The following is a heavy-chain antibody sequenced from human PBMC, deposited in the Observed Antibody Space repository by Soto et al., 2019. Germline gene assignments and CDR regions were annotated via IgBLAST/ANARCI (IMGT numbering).Heavy chain of an antibody. CDR1: GYTFTSYG. D-gene: IGHD6-13*01. Sequence: ASVKVSCKASGYTFTSYGISWVRQAPGQGLEWMGWISAYNGNTNYAQKLQGRVTMTTDASTSTAYMELRSLRSDDTAVYYCARDRAPGGGDPIAAAGIDYWGQGTRVTVSS. CDR3: ARDRAPGGGDPIAAAGIDY. V-gene: IGHV1-18*04. J-gene: IGHJ4*02. CDR2: ISAYNGNT.